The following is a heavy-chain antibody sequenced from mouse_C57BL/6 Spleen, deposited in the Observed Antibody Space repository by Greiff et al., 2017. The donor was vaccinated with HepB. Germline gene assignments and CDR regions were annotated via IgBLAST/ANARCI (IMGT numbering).Heavy chain of an antibody. D-gene: IGHD2-2*01. J-gene: IGHJ3*01. CDR1: GYTFTSYW. CDR2: IYPGSGST. V-gene: IGHV1-55*01. CDR3: ARRDGYDAFAY. Sequence: VKLQQPGAELVKPGASVEMSCKASGYTFTSYWITWVKQRPGQGLEWIGDIYPGSGSTNYNEKFKSKATLTVDTSSSTAYMQLSSLTSEDSAVYYCARRDGYDAFAYWGQGTLVTVSA.